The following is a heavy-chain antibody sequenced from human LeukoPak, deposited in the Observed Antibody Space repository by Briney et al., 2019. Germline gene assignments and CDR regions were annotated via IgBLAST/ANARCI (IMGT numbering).Heavy chain of an antibody. CDR2: INPNSGGT. D-gene: IGHD2-15*01. Sequence: ASVKVSCKASGYTFTGYYMHWVRQAPGQGLEWMGWINPNSGGTNYAQKFQGRVTMTRDTSISTAYMELSRLRSEDTAFYYCARGRRLGYCSGGTCYRFDYWGQGTLVTVSS. CDR3: ARGRRLGYCSGGTCYRFDY. CDR1: GYTFTGYY. V-gene: IGHV1-2*02. J-gene: IGHJ4*02.